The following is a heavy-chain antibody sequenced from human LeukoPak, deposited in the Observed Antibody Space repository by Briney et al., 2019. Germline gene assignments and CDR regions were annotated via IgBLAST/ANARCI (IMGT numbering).Heavy chain of an antibody. J-gene: IGHJ4*02. CDR3: ARDSPPRYSGSEWMF. Sequence: GGSLRLSRIPSGFALSDYWMSWVRQTPGKGLEWLANINQHGSQTSYLDSVGGRFTVSRDNAKNLLYLQTNSLRADDTAVYYCARDSPPRYSGSEWMFGGRGTLVTVCS. D-gene: IGHD1-26*01. CDR1: GFALSDYW. V-gene: IGHV3-7*01. CDR2: INQHGSQT.